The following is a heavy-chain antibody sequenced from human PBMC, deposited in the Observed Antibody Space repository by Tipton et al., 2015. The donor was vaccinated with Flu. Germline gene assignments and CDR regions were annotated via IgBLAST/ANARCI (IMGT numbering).Heavy chain of an antibody. CDR2: IFRTGNT. Sequence: TLSLTCTISGDSISSDYYWGWIRQPPGKGLQWIGNIFRTGNTYRNPSLKSRLTMSVDTSNNQFSLKLNSVTAADTAVYYCARHTGDSVRGVVDYWGQGTLVTVSS. D-gene: IGHD3-10*02. CDR3: ARHTGDSVRGVVDY. J-gene: IGHJ4*02. V-gene: IGHV4-38-2*02. CDR1: GDSISSDYY.